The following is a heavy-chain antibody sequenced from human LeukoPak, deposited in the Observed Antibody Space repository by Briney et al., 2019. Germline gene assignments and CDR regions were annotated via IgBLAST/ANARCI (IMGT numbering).Heavy chain of an antibody. J-gene: IGHJ4*02. CDR3: ARGGGGYSYGRFFDY. CDR1: GGSISSSNW. Sequence: SGTLSLTCAVSGGSISSSNWWSWVRQPPGKGLEWIGEIYHSGSANYNPSLKSRVTISVDKSKNQFSLKLSSVTAADTAVYYCARGGGGYSYGRFFDYWGQGTLVTVSS. CDR2: IYHSGSA. D-gene: IGHD5-18*01. V-gene: IGHV4-4*02.